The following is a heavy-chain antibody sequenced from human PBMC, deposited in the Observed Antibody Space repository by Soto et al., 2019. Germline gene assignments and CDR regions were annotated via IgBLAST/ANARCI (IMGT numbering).Heavy chain of an antibody. Sequence: GESLKISCKGSGYSFTSYWISWVRQMPGKGLEWMGRIDPIDSYTNFSPSFQGHVTISADKSISTAYLQWSSLKASDTAMYYCARTIAPSDYYFDFWGQGTLVTVSS. V-gene: IGHV5-10-1*01. CDR1: GYSFTSYW. CDR2: IDPIDSYT. CDR3: ARTIAPSDYYFDF. J-gene: IGHJ4*02. D-gene: IGHD2-21*01.